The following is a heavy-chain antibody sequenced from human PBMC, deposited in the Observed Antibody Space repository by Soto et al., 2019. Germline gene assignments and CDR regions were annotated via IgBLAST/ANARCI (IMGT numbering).Heavy chain of an antibody. CDR3: ATNGVLWFGESFHYYYYYMDV. J-gene: IGHJ6*03. Sequence: LRLSCAASGFTFSSYGMHWVRQAPGKGLEWVAVISYDGSNKYYADSVKGRFTISRDNSKNTLYLQMNSLRAEDTAVYYCATNGVLWFGESFHYYYYYMDVWGKGTTVTVSS. CDR2: ISYDGSNK. D-gene: IGHD3-10*01. CDR1: GFTFSSYG. V-gene: IGHV3-30*03.